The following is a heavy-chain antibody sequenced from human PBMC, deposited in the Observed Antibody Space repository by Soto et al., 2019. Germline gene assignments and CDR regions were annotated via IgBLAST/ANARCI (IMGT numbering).Heavy chain of an antibody. Sequence: AGGSLRLSCSASGFTVSSNYMSCVRQAPGKGLEWVSVIYSGGSTYYADSVKGRFAISRDNSKNTLYLQMNSLRAEDTAVYYCAGEYYDILTGYFIPFDYWGQGTLVTVSS. D-gene: IGHD3-9*01. CDR2: IYSGGST. J-gene: IGHJ4*02. V-gene: IGHV3-53*01. CDR3: AGEYYDILTGYFIPFDY. CDR1: GFTVSSNY.